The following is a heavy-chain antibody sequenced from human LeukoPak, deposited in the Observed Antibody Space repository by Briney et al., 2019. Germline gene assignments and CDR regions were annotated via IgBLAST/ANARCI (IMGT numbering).Heavy chain of an antibody. J-gene: IGHJ6*02. CDR2: IYYSGST. V-gene: IGHV4-61*01. CDR1: GGSINSRSYY. CDR3: ARTQQDHSPDYYDSSDGHGMDV. D-gene: IGHD3-22*01. Sequence: PSETLSLTCTVSGGSINSRSYYWGWIRQPPGKGLEWIGYIYYSGSTNYNPSLKSRVTISVDTSKNQFSLKLSSVAAADTAVYYCARTQQDHSPDYYDSSDGHGMDVWGQGTTVTVSS.